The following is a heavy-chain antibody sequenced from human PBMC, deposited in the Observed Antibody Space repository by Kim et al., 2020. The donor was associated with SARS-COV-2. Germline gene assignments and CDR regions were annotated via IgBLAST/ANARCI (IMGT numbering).Heavy chain of an antibody. J-gene: IGHJ6*03. CDR3: ARHLRPGIAATRHYYYYYMDV. CDR2: IFYSGNT. CDR1: GGSISGYY. Sequence: SETLSLTCTVSGGSISGYYWSWIRQPPGKGLEWIGYIFYSGNTDYNPSLKSRVTISVDTSKNHFSLKLSSVTAADTAVYYCARHLRPGIAATRHYYYYYMDVWGKGTTVTVSS. V-gene: IGHV4-59*08. D-gene: IGHD2-15*01.